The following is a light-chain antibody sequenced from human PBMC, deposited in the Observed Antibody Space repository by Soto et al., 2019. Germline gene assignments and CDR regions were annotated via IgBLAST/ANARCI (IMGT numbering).Light chain of an antibody. Sequence: QSVLTQPPSASGTPGQRVSISCSGGSSDIGSNPVSWYQQLPGTAPKLLIYDNSDRPSGVPDRFSGSKSGTSASLAISGLQSEDEADYYCASWDDRLYGGVFGGGTKLTVL. J-gene: IGLJ3*02. CDR2: DNS. CDR1: SSDIGSNP. V-gene: IGLV1-44*01. CDR3: ASWDDRLYGGV.